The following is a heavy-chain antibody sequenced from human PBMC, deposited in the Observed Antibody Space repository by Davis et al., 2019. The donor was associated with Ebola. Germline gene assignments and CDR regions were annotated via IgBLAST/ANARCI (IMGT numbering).Heavy chain of an antibody. Sequence: AASVKVSCKASGYTFTSYGITWVRQAPGQGLEWMGWINPHNGNTNYAQNVQGRVTMTTDTSTSTAYMELGSLRSEDTAVYYCARGMGLTALGGLYFYSYAMDVWGKGTTVTVSS. CDR2: INPHNGNT. J-gene: IGHJ6*04. CDR3: ARGMGLTALGGLYFYSYAMDV. CDR1: GYTFTSYG. V-gene: IGHV1-18*04. D-gene: IGHD4/OR15-4a*01.